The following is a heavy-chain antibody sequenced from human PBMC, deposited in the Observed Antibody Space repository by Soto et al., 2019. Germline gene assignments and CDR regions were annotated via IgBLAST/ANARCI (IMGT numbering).Heavy chain of an antibody. CDR1: GYTFTSYG. CDR3: ARDLAGNYDSSGYYWYGAFDI. J-gene: IGHJ3*02. V-gene: IGHV1-18*01. CDR2: ISAYNGNT. Sequence: ASVKVSCKASGYTFTSYGISWVRQAPGQGLEWMGWISAYNGNTNYAQKLQGRGTITTDTCRSTAYMELRSLRSDDTAVYYCARDLAGNYDSSGYYWYGAFDIWG. D-gene: IGHD3-22*01.